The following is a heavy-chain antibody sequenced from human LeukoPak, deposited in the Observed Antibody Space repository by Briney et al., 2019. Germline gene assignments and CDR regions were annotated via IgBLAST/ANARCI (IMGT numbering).Heavy chain of an antibody. D-gene: IGHD3-10*01. Sequence: GRSLRLSCAASGFTFSTYAMSWVRQAPGKGLEWVSGISGSGGSTYVADSVQGRFTISRDNSIETLYLQMDSLRAEDTAVYYCARSYGSGTYYFEYWGQGTLVTVSS. CDR2: ISGSGGST. V-gene: IGHV3-23*01. CDR3: ARSYGSGTYYFEY. CDR1: GFTFSTYA. J-gene: IGHJ4*02.